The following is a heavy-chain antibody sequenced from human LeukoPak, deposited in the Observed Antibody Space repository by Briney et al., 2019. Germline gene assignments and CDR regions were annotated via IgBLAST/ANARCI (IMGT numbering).Heavy chain of an antibody. Sequence: GGSLRLSCAASGFTVISNYMSWVRQPPGKGLEWVSVIYSGGITYYADSVKGRFTISRDSSKNTLYLQMNSLRADDTAVYYCARQVAGPYYFDSWGQGTLVTVSS. CDR2: IYSGGIT. CDR1: GFTVISNY. CDR3: ARQVAGPYYFDS. V-gene: IGHV3-53*01. D-gene: IGHD6-19*01. J-gene: IGHJ4*02.